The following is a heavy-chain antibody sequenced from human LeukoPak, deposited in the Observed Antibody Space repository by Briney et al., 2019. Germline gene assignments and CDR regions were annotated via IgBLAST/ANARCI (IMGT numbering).Heavy chain of an antibody. V-gene: IGHV3-23*01. CDR2: ISGSATST. CDR1: GFTFSSYS. CDR3: ARAIAVAGPYYFDY. J-gene: IGHJ4*02. D-gene: IGHD6-19*01. Sequence: TGGSLRLSCAASGFTFSSYSMTWVRQAPGKGLEWVSVISGSATSTYYADSVKGRFTISRDNAKNSLSLQMNSLRAEDTAVYYCARAIAVAGPYYFDYWGQGTLVTVSS.